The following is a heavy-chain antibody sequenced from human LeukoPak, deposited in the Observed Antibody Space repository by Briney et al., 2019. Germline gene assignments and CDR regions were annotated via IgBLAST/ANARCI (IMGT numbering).Heavy chain of an antibody. D-gene: IGHD4-17*01. CDR2: IQYDRTNE. CDR1: GFTFSIYG. CDR3: ARDPYGDYGDCFDY. V-gene: IGHV3-30*02. J-gene: IGHJ4*02. Sequence: GGSLRLSCAASGFTFSIYGMNWVRQAPGKGLEWVAYIQYDRTNEQYAHSVKGRFRISRDNSNNILYLQMNSLRTEDTAVYYCARDPYGDYGDCFDYWGQGILVTISS.